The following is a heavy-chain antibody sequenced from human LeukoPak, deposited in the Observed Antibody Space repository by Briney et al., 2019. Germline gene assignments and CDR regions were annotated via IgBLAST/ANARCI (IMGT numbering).Heavy chain of an antibody. D-gene: IGHD3-3*01. V-gene: IGHV1-18*01. J-gene: IGHJ4*02. CDR3: ARVLRYDFWSAYYFDY. CDR1: GYTFTSYD. Sequence: GASVKVSCKSSGYTFTSYDISWVRQAPAQGLEWMACISTYNGNTNYALKVQGRATMTTDTSTTTAYMELRSLRSDDTAVYYCARVLRYDFWSAYYFDYWGQGTLVTVSS. CDR2: ISTYNGNT.